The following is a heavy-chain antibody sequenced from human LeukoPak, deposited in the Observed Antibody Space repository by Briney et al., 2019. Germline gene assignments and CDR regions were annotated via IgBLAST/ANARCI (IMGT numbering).Heavy chain of an antibody. J-gene: IGHJ4*02. CDR2: IYSGGST. CDR1: GITVSGKY. CDR3: ARGKGSGSYPIDY. D-gene: IGHD3-10*01. V-gene: IGHV3-53*01. Sequence: PGGSLRLSCAASGITVSGKYMSWVRQAPGKGLEWVSVIYSGGSTYYADSVKGRFTISRDNSKNTLYLQMNSLRAEDTAVYYCARGKGSGSYPIDYWGQGTLVTVSS.